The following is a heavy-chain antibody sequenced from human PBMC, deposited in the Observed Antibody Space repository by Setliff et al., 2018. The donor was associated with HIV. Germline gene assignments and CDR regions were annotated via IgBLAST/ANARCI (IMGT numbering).Heavy chain of an antibody. J-gene: IGHJ5*02. CDR1: GFTFSSYG. CDR2: ISYDGSNK. V-gene: IGHV3-30*03. Sequence: PGGSLRLSCAASGFTFSSYGMHWVRQAPGKGLEWVAVISYDGSNKYYADSVKGQVTISADKSISTAYLHWSSLKASDTAMYFCARANNWFDPWGQGTLVTVSS. CDR3: ARANNWFDP.